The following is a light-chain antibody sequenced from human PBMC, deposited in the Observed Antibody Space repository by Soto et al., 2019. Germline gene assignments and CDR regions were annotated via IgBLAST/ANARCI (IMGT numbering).Light chain of an antibody. Sequence: EVVMTQSPATLSVSPGERATIYCRASQSVSSNLAWYQQKPGQAPRLLIYGASTRATDIPARFSGSGSGTEFTLTISSLQSEDFAVYYCQQYNSFWTFGQGTKVEIK. J-gene: IGKJ1*01. CDR3: QQYNSFWT. V-gene: IGKV3-15*01. CDR2: GAS. CDR1: QSVSSN.